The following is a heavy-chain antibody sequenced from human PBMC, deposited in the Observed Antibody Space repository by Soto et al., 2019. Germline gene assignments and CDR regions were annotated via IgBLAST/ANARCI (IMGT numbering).Heavy chain of an antibody. J-gene: IGHJ4*02. Sequence: SVKVSCKASGYTFSSYTISWVRQAPGQGLEWMGRIIPILGIANYAQKFQGRVTITADESTSTAYMELSSLRSEDTAVYYCARSGFPGIAAYWGQGTLVTVSS. V-gene: IGHV1-69*02. CDR2: IIPILGIA. CDR3: ARSGFPGIAAY. D-gene: IGHD6-13*01. CDR1: GYTFSSYT.